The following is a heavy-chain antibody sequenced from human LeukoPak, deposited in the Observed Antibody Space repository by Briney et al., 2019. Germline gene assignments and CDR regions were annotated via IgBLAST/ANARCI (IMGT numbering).Heavy chain of an antibody. V-gene: IGHV4-61*02. Sequence: TLSLTCTVSGGSISSGSYYWSWIRQPAGKGLEWIGRIYTSGSTNYNPSLKSRVTISVDTSKNQFSLKLSSVTAADTAVYYCAREYGSSYSRWFDPWGQGTLVTVSS. CDR2: IYTSGST. CDR3: AREYGSSYSRWFDP. D-gene: IGHD6-13*01. J-gene: IGHJ5*02. CDR1: GGSISSGSYY.